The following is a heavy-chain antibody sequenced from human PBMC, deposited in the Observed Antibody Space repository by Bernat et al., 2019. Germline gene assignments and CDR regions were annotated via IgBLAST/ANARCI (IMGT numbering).Heavy chain of an antibody. V-gene: IGHV3-7*03. CDR3: TRNSGYYRLDH. CDR2: ISSDKSEQ. Sequence: VHLVESGGNLVQPGGSLRLSCAVSGFTFSDYWMTWVRQDPGKGLEWVATISSDKSEQHYVDSVKGRFIISRDNAEYYLYLQMNSLRDEDTAVYYCTRNSGYYRLDHWGQGALVNVAS. D-gene: IGHD5-12*01. CDR1: GFTFSDYW. J-gene: IGHJ4*02.